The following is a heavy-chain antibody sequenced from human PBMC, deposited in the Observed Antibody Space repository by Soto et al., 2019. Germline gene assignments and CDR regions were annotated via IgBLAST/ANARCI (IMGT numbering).Heavy chain of an antibody. V-gene: IGHV4-30-4*01. CDR1: GGSISSGDYY. Sequence: QVQLQESGPGLVKPSQTLSLTCTVSGGSISSGDYYWSWIRQPPGKGLEWIGYIYYSGSTYFNPSLTSRVTISVDTAKNHFALKLSSVTAADTAVYYCAGTSYGYTFYDYWGQGTLVTVSS. CDR2: IYYSGST. D-gene: IGHD5-18*01. J-gene: IGHJ4*02. CDR3: AGTSYGYTFYDY.